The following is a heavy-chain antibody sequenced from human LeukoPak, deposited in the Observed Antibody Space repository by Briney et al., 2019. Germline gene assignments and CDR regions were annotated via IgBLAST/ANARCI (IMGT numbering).Heavy chain of an antibody. D-gene: IGHD2-15*01. J-gene: IGHJ4*02. V-gene: IGHV3-48*01. CDR1: GFTFSSYS. Sequence: QTGGSLRLSCAASGFTFSSYSMNWVRQAPGKGLEWVSYISSSSSTIYYADYVKGRFTISRDNAKNSLYLQMNSLRAEDTAVYYCARSEVVAAPPLGYWGQGTLVTVSS. CDR3: ARSEVVAAPPLGY. CDR2: ISSSSSTI.